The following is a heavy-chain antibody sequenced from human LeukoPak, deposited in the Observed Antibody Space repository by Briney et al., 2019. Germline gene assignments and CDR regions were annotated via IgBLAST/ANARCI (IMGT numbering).Heavy chain of an antibody. V-gene: IGHV3-7*03. CDR3: ARDLPDVLTGYSDNAFDI. CDR1: GGSFSGYY. CDR2: IKQDGSDK. D-gene: IGHD3-9*01. J-gene: IGHJ3*02. Sequence: PSETLSLTCAVYGGSFSGYYWSWIRQPPGKGLEWVANIKQDGSDKNYVDSVKGRFTISRDNAKKALYLQMNSLRAEDTAVYYCARDLPDVLTGYSDNAFDIWGQGTMVTVSS.